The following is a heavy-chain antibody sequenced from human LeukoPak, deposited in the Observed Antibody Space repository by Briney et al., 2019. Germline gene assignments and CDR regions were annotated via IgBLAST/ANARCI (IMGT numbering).Heavy chain of an antibody. D-gene: IGHD3-22*01. Sequence: SETLSLTCTVSGGSISSYYWSWIRQPPGKGLEWIGYIYYSGSTNYNPSLKSRVTISVDTSKNQFSLKLSSVTAADTAVYYCAGNTYYYDSSGYYYYYYGMDVWGQGTLVTVSS. CDR2: IYYSGST. V-gene: IGHV4-59*01. J-gene: IGHJ6*02. CDR1: GGSISSYY. CDR3: AGNTYYYDSSGYYYYYYGMDV.